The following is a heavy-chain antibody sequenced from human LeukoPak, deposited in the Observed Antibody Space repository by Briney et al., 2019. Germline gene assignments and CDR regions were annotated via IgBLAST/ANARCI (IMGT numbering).Heavy chain of an antibody. V-gene: IGHV5-51*01. D-gene: IGHD5-18*01. CDR1: GYSFTSYW. CDR3: ARAIDDMDTATVTGYYFDY. J-gene: IGHJ4*02. Sequence: GESLKISCKGSGYSFTSYWIGWVRQMPGKGLEWMGIIYPGDSGTRYSPSFQGQVTISADKSISTAYLQWSSLKASDTAMYYCARAIDDMDTATVTGYYFDYWGQGTLVTVSS. CDR2: IYPGDSGT.